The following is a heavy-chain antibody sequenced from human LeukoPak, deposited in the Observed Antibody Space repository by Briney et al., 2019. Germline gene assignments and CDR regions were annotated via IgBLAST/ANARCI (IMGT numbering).Heavy chain of an antibody. J-gene: IGHJ4*02. D-gene: IGHD3-9*01. CDR3: ARLPLRNFGFPEY. CDR1: GLTFSTYS. Sequence: GGSLRLSCVASGLTFSTYSMNWVRQAPGKGLEWVSYISSSSGTIFYADSVKGRFTSSRDNAKNSLYLQMNSLRDEDTAVYYCARLPLRNFGFPEYWGQGTLVTVSS. V-gene: IGHV3-48*02. CDR2: ISSSSGTI.